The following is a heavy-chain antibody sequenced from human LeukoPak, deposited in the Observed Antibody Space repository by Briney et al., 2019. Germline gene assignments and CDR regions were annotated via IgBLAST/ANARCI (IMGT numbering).Heavy chain of an antibody. D-gene: IGHD2-15*01. V-gene: IGHV3-23*01. Sequence: GALRLSCAASGFTFSSYAMSWVRQAPMKGLEWVSTISASGDSTYNADSVKGRFTISRDNSKSTLYLQMNSLRAEDTALYYCAQYCSGGSCYGYWGQGTLVTVSS. CDR2: ISASGDST. J-gene: IGHJ4*02. CDR3: AQYCSGGSCYGY. CDR1: GFTFSSYA.